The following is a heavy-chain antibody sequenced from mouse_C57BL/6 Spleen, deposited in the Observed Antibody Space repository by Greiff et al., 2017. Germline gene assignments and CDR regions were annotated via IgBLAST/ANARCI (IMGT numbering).Heavy chain of an antibody. J-gene: IGHJ3*01. D-gene: IGHD1-1*01. Sequence: QVHVKQSGPELVKPGASVKISCKASGYTFTDYYINWVKQRPGQGLEWIGWIFPGIGSTYYNEKFKGKATLTVDKSSSTAYMLLSSLTSEDSAVYFCARSRSLDYYGSSEGFAYWGQGTLVTVSA. CDR1: GYTFTDYY. CDR3: ARSRSLDYYGSSEGFAY. V-gene: IGHV1-75*01. CDR2: IFPGIGST.